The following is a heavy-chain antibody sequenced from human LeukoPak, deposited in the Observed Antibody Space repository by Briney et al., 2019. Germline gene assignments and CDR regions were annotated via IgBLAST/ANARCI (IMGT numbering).Heavy chain of an antibody. CDR3: ARGSNWESRVYYFDY. D-gene: IGHD7-27*01. J-gene: IGHJ4*02. V-gene: IGHV3-30-3*01. Sequence: PGRSLRLSCTASGFTFTTYAMHWVRQAPGKGLEWVAVISYDGSNKYYADSVKGRFTISRDNSKNTLYLQMNSLRAEDTAVFYCARGSNWESRVYYFDYWGQGTLVTVSS. CDR1: GFTFTTYA. CDR2: ISYDGSNK.